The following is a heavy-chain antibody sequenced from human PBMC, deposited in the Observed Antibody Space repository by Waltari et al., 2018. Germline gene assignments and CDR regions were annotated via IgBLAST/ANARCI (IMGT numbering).Heavy chain of an antibody. CDR3: AKDPGTMIVEDYMDV. V-gene: IGHV3-30*18. CDR1: GFTCSSYG. J-gene: IGHJ6*03. Sequence: QVQLVESGGGVVQPGRSLRLSCAASGFTCSSYGMHWVRQAPGKGLEWVAVISYDGSNKYYADSVKGRFTISRDNSKNTLYLQMNSLRAEDTAVYYCAKDPGTMIVEDYMDVWGKGTTVTISS. D-gene: IGHD3-22*01. CDR2: ISYDGSNK.